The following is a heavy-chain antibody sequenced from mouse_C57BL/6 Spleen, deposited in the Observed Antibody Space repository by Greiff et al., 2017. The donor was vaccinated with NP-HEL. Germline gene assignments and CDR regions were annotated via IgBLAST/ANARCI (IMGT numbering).Heavy chain of an antibody. CDR3: ARGLSNYDYCDY. V-gene: IGHV5-12*01. Sequence: EVQLVESGGGLVQPGGSLKLSCAASGFTFSDYYMYWVRQTPEKRLEWVAYISNGGGSTYYPDTVKGRFTISRDNAKNTLYLQMSRLKSEDTAMYYCARGLSNYDYCDYWGQGTTLTVSS. CDR2: ISNGGGST. CDR1: GFTFSDYY. D-gene: IGHD2-5*01. J-gene: IGHJ2*01.